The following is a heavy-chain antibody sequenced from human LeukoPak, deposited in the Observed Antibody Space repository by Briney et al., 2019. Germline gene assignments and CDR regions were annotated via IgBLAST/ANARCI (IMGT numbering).Heavy chain of an antibody. V-gene: IGHV1-2*02. CDR1: GYTFTVYY. CDR2: INPNTGAT. CDR3: ARDRVGSGWPRPYYFEI. J-gene: IGHJ4*02. D-gene: IGHD6-19*01. Sequence: GASVTVSCKPSGYTFTVYYLHWVRQAPGQGPEWMGWINPNTGATMYSQKFQGRVTMTRDTSVSTGYMELRSLTSDDSAVYYCARDRVGSGWPRPYYFEIWGQGTLVTVSS.